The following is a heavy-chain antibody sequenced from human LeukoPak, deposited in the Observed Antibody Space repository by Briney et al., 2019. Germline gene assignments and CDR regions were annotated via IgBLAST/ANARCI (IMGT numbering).Heavy chain of an antibody. Sequence: GGSLRLSCAASGFTFSTYAMNWVRQAPGKGLEWVAVISYDGRQNYYADSVKGRFTISRDNSKNTLYLQMNSLRAEDTAVYYCARAPGGYFDYWGQGTLVTVSS. J-gene: IGHJ4*02. CDR1: GFTFSTYA. CDR2: ISYDGRQN. D-gene: IGHD3-16*01. V-gene: IGHV3-30*04. CDR3: ARAPGGYFDY.